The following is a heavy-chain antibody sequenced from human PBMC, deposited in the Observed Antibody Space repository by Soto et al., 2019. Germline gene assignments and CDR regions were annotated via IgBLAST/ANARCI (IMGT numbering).Heavy chain of an antibody. Sequence: GGSLRLSCSASGFTFSSYAMHWVRQAPGKGPEYVSAIDSYGGFTYYTDSVRGRFTISRDNSKNTLYLQMNSLRAEDTAVYYCARGAYCSGGSCYLRRSKTFGFDYWGQGTLVTVSS. CDR2: IDSYGGFT. J-gene: IGHJ4*02. CDR1: GFTFSSYA. D-gene: IGHD2-15*01. V-gene: IGHV3-64*04. CDR3: ARGAYCSGGSCYLRRSKTFGFDY.